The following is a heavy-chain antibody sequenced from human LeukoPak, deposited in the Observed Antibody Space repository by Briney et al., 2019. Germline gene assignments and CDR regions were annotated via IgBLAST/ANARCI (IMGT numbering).Heavy chain of an antibody. CDR2: IYYSGST. V-gene: IGHV4-39*01. Sequence: SETLSLTCTVSGGSISSSSYYWGWIRQPPGKGLEWIGSIYYSGSTYYDPSLKSRVTISVDTSKNQFSLKLSSVTAADTAVYYCARMVRGVYYFDYWGQGTLVTVSS. CDR1: GGSISSSSYY. D-gene: IGHD3-10*01. J-gene: IGHJ4*02. CDR3: ARMVRGVYYFDY.